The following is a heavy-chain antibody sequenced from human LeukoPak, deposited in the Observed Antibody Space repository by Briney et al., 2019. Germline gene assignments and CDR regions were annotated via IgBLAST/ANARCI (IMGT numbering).Heavy chain of an antibody. CDR2: ISSSSSTI. Sequence: GGSLRLSCAASGFTFSDYYMSWIRQAPGKGLEWVSYISSSSSTIYYADSVKGRFTISRDNAKNSLYLQMNSLRAEDTAVYYCARDRWDDSSDWYACYDYWGQGTLVTVSS. CDR1: GFTFSDYY. D-gene: IGHD6-19*01. V-gene: IGHV3-11*04. J-gene: IGHJ4*02. CDR3: ARDRWDDSSDWYACYDY.